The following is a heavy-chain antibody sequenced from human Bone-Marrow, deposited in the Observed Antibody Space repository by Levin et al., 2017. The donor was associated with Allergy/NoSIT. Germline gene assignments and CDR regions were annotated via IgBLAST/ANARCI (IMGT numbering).Heavy chain of an antibody. CDR2: IFSNDEK. D-gene: IGHD5-12*01. J-gene: IGHJ4*02. CDR3: ARKWLRGGLFDY. V-gene: IGHV2-26*01. Sequence: SGPTLVKPTETLTLTCTVSGFSLSNARMGVSWIRQPPGKALEWLAHIFSNDEKSYSPSLKSRLTISKDTSKSQVVLTMTNMDPVDTATYYCARKWLRGGLFDYWGQGTLVTVSS. CDR1: GFSLSNARMG.